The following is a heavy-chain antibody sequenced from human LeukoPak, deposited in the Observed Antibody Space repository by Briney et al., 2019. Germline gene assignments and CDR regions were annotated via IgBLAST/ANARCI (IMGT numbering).Heavy chain of an antibody. CDR1: GFTVSSNY. CDR2: PYSDGKT. CDR3: ARELLGRAVGWDY. D-gene: IGHD2-8*02. Sequence: PGGSLRLSCAAPGFTVSSNYMSWVRQAPGKGLEWVSVPYSDGKTYYADSVKGRFTISRDNSKDTLYLQMNSLRAEDTAVYYCARELLGRAVGWDYWGQGSLVTVSS. J-gene: IGHJ4*02. V-gene: IGHV3-66*01.